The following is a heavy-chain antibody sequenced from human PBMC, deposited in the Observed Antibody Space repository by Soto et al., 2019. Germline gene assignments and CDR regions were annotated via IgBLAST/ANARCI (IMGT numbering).Heavy chain of an antibody. Sequence: QVQLVESEGGVVQPGRSLRLSCAASGFTFSSYAMHWVRQAPGKGLEWVAVISYDGTNKYYADSVKGRFTISRDNSKDTLYLQMNSLRAEDTAVYYCARDEQLALDYWGQGTLVTVSS. CDR2: ISYDGTNK. CDR3: ARDEQLALDY. J-gene: IGHJ4*02. CDR1: GFTFSSYA. D-gene: IGHD6-6*01. V-gene: IGHV3-30-3*01.